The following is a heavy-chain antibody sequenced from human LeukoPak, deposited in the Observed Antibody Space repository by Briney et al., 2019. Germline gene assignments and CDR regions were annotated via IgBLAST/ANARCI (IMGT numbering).Heavy chain of an antibody. CDR3: ARDRYGDGFAHLDY. V-gene: IGHV1-2*02. CDR2: ITPGGGT. Sequence: ASVKVSFKASGFTFTTYAIHWVRQAPGQGHEWMGWITPGGGTNYPQKFQGRVAISWDTSITTAYMDLSRLTSDDTAVYYCARDRYGDGFAHLDYWGQGALVTVSS. CDR1: GFTFTTYA. J-gene: IGHJ4*02. D-gene: IGHD5-24*01.